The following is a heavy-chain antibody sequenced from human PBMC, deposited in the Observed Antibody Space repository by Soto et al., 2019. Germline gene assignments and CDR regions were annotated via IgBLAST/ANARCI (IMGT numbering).Heavy chain of an antibody. D-gene: IGHD1-1*01. CDR1: GGSMTSGDQY. J-gene: IGHJ6*02. CDR3: ARELPQRQGRNMDV. V-gene: IGHV4-31*03. CDR2: LNHRGSL. Sequence: QVQLKESGPGLVKPSQTLSLTCTVTGGSMTSGDQYWTWIRHRPGEGREWFGYLNHRGSLYYNPSLKSRVSMSVDTSKHQFSLNLSSVTAADTAVYYCARELPQRQGRNMDVCGQGTTVTVSS.